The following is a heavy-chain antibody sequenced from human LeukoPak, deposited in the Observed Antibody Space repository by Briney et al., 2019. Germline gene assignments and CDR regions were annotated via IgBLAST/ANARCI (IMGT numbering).Heavy chain of an antibody. Sequence: GASVKVSCKTSGSNFNRYTITWVRQAPGQGLEWMGWVSTSNGATNYAEKFQGRVTMTTEAVTKTAYMELRRLTSGDTAMYFCARVSDTSMVTPGFDSWGQGTLVTVS. D-gene: IGHD5-18*01. V-gene: IGHV1-18*01. J-gene: IGHJ4*02. CDR1: GSNFNRYT. CDR3: ARVSDTSMVTPGFDS. CDR2: VSTSNGAT.